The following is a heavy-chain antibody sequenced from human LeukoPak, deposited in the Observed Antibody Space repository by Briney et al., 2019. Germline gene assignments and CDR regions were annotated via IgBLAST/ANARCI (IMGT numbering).Heavy chain of an antibody. CDR3: ASLGPPGIAVAGTGEDY. J-gene: IGHJ4*02. D-gene: IGHD6-19*01. V-gene: IGHV3-33*01. Sequence: GGSLRLSCAASGFTFSSYGMHWVRQAPGKGLEWVAVIWYDGSNKYYADSVKGRFTISRDNSKNTLYLRMNSLRAEDTAVYYCASLGPPGIAVAGTGEDYWGQGTLVTVSS. CDR2: IWYDGSNK. CDR1: GFTFSSYG.